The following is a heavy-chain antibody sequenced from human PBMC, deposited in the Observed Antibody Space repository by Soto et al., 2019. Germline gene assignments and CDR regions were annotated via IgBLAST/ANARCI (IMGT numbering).Heavy chain of an antibody. V-gene: IGHV4-34*01. J-gene: IGHJ4*02. CDR2: INHSGST. Sequence: SETLSLTCAVYGGSFSGYYWSWIRQPPGKGLEWIGEINHSGSTNYNPSLKSRVTISVDTSKNQFSLKLSSVTAADTAVYYCARVGSSGSGVGYWGQGTLVTVSS. CDR3: ARVGSSGSGVGY. D-gene: IGHD6-19*01. CDR1: GGSFSGYY.